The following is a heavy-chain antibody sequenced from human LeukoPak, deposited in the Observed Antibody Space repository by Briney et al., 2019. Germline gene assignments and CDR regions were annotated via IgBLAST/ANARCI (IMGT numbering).Heavy chain of an antibody. Sequence: SETLSLTCTVSGVSISSYYWSWIRQPPGKGLECVGYFYHSGSTSYNPSLKSRVTISVDTSKNQFSLKLSSVTAADTAVYYCARGAYYYDSSGYRSFDYWGQGTLVTVSS. J-gene: IGHJ4*02. CDR3: ARGAYYYDSSGYRSFDY. V-gene: IGHV4-59*01. CDR1: GVSISSYY. CDR2: FYHSGST. D-gene: IGHD3-22*01.